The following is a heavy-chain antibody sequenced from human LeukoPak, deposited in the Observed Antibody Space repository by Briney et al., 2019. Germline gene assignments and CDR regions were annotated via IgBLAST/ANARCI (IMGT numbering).Heavy chain of an antibody. V-gene: IGHV4-59*01. D-gene: IGHD1-26*01. CDR3: ARDDSGSYHQLGV. CDR1: GDSISTYY. Sequence: PSETLSLTCTVSGDSISTYYWSWIRQPPGKGLEWIGYIYYSGSTNYNPSLKSRVTISVDTSKNQFPLKLISVTAADTAVYYCARDDSGSYHQLGVWGQGTTVTVSS. CDR2: IYYSGST. J-gene: IGHJ6*02.